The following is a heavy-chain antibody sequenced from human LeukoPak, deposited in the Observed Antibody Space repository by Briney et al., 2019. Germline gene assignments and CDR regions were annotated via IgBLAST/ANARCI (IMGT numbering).Heavy chain of an antibody. D-gene: IGHD4-17*01. Sequence: SSETLSLTCTVSGRPISSYYWSWIQQPAPKELEWIGRIYTSGSTNYNPSLKSRVTMSVDTSKNQFSLKLSSVTAADTAVYYCARIYGDYGWFDPWGQGTLVSVSS. V-gene: IGHV4-4*07. CDR3: ARIYGDYGWFDP. CDR2: IYTSGST. J-gene: IGHJ5*02. CDR1: GRPISSYY.